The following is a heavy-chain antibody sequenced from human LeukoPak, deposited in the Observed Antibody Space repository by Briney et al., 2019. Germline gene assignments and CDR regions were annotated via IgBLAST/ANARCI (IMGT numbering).Heavy chain of an antibody. CDR1: GFTFSSYW. Sequence: GGSLRLSCVASGFTFSSYWMHWVRQAPGKGPVWVARVNNDGSSTSYADSMKGRFTISRDNAKNTVYLQMNSPRAEDTAVNFCARSREAYIYYFDYWGQGTLVTVSS. CDR3: ARSREAYIYYFDY. CDR2: VNNDGSST. D-gene: IGHD5-24*01. V-gene: IGHV3-74*01. J-gene: IGHJ4*02.